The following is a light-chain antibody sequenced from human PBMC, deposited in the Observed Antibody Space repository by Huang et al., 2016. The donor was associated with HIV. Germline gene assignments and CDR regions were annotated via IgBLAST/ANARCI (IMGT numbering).Light chain of an antibody. CDR2: AAS. J-gene: IGKJ1*01. CDR1: QSITSN. CDR3: QQYNNWPPWT. Sequence: EIVMTQSPATLSVSPGERATLAGRASQSITSNLAWYQQKPGQAPRLLIYAASTRATGIPARFSGSGSGTEFTLSISSLRSEDFAVYYCQQYNNWPPWTFGQGTKVEIK. V-gene: IGKV3-15*01.